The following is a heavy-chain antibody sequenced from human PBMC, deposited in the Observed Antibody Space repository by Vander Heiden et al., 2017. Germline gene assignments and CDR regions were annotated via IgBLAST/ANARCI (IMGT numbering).Heavy chain of an antibody. D-gene: IGHD4-17*01. Sequence: EVQLVESGGGLVKPGGSLRLSCAASGFPFSSYSMNWVRQAPGKGLEWVSSSSSSSSYIYYADSVKGRFTISRDNAKNSLYLQMNSLRAEDTAVYYCARDYPIPPRDYGDYYSFDIWGQGTMVTVSS. CDR1: GFPFSSYS. V-gene: IGHV3-21*01. J-gene: IGHJ3*02. CDR2: SSSSSSYI. CDR3: ARDYPIPPRDYGDYYSFDI.